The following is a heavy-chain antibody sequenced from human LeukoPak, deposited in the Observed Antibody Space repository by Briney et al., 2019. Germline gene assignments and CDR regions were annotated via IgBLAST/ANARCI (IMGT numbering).Heavy chain of an antibody. J-gene: IGHJ5*02. CDR3: ARQGLEMATTQYNWFDP. D-gene: IGHD5-24*01. CDR2: IYYSGST. Sequence: SETLSLTCTVSGGSISSSSYYWGWIRQPPGKGLEWIGSIYYSGSTYYNPSLKSRVTISVDTSKNQFSLKLSSVTAADTAVYYCARQGLEMATTQYNWFDPWGQGTLVTVSS. CDR1: GGSISSSSYY. V-gene: IGHV4-39*01.